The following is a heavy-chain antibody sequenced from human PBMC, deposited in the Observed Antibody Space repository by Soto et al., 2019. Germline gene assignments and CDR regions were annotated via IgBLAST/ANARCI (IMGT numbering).Heavy chain of an antibody. D-gene: IGHD4-17*01. J-gene: IGHJ6*02. CDR2: IYYSGST. Sequence: SETLSLTCTVSGGSISSGGYYWSWIRQHPGKGLEWIGYIYYSGSTYYNPSLKSRVTISVDTSKNQFSLKLSSVTAADTAVYYFARGRHTVTTSRYYYGMDVWGQGTTVTVSS. V-gene: IGHV4-31*03. CDR3: ARGRHTVTTSRYYYGMDV. CDR1: GGSISSGGYY.